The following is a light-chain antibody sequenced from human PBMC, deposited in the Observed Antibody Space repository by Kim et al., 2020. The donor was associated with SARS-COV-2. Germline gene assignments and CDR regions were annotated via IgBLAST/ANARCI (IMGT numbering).Light chain of an antibody. CDR3: QQYDNLYT. Sequence: LSAAVGDRVTITCQASQDISNYLNWYQQKPGKAPKLLIYDASNLETGVPSRFSGSGSGTDFTFTIRSLQPEDIATYYCQQYDNLYTFGQGTKLEI. J-gene: IGKJ2*01. V-gene: IGKV1-33*01. CDR1: QDISNY. CDR2: DAS.